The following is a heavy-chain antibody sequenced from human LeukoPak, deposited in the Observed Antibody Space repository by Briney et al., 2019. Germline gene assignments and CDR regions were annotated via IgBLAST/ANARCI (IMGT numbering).Heavy chain of an antibody. CDR3: AGCSSTSCFYFDY. V-gene: IGHV1-24*01. CDR1: GYTLTELS. Sequence: ASVKVSCKVSGYTLTELSMHWVRQAPGKGPEWMGGFDPEDGETIYAQKFQGRVTMTEDTSTDTAYMELSSLRSDDTAVYYCAGCSSTSCFYFDYWGQGTLVTLSS. J-gene: IGHJ4*02. D-gene: IGHD2-2*01. CDR2: FDPEDGET.